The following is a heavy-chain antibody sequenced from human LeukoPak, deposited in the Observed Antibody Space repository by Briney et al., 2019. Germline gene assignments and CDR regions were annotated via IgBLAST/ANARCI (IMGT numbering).Heavy chain of an antibody. CDR1: GFTFSSYG. V-gene: IGHV3-30*18. D-gene: IGHD3-10*01. Sequence: GGSLRLSCAASGFTFSSYGMHWVRQAPGKGLEWVAVIPYDGSNKYYADSVKGRFTISRDNSKNTLYLQMNSLRAEDTAVYYCAKDKVVRGVKGYFDYWGQGTLVTVSS. J-gene: IGHJ4*02. CDR2: IPYDGSNK. CDR3: AKDKVVRGVKGYFDY.